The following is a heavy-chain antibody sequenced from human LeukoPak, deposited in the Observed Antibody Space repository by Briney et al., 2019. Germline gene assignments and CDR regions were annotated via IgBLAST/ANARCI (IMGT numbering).Heavy chain of an antibody. CDR3: ARQGPYDSSGYYARYGMDV. V-gene: IGHV5-10-1*01. CDR1: GYSFTSYW. Sequence: GESLKISCKGSGYSFTSYWISWVRQMPGKGLEWMGRIDPSDSYTNYSPSFQGHVTISADKSISTAYPQWSSLKASDTAMYYCARQGPYDSSGYYARYGMDVWGQGTTVTVSS. J-gene: IGHJ6*02. CDR2: IDPSDSYT. D-gene: IGHD3-22*01.